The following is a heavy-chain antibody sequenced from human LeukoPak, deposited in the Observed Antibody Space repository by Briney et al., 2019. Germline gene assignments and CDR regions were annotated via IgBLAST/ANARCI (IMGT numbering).Heavy chain of an antibody. V-gene: IGHV3-21*01. J-gene: IGHJ4*02. D-gene: IGHD6-19*01. CDR3: ARDRESWLVQGFFDY. Sequence: PGGSLRLSCAASGFTFSSYSMNWVRQAPGKGLEWVPSISSSSSYIYYADSVKGRFTISRDNAKNSLYLQMNSLRAEDTAVYYCARDRESWLVQGFFDYWGQGTLVTVSS. CDR1: GFTFSSYS. CDR2: ISSSSSYI.